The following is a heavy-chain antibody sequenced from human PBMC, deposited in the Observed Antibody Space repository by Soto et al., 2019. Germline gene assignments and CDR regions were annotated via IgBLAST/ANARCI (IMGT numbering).Heavy chain of an antibody. CDR2: IYNTGST. Sequence: SETLSLTCTVSGGSISGYFWSWIRQPPGKGLEWIGYIYNTGSTNYNPSLKSRVTISVDTSKNQFSLKLSSVTAADTAVYYCARGLRYFDWLSDFLGQGPLVTVSS. CDR1: GGSISGYF. J-gene: IGHJ4*02. CDR3: ARGLRYFDWLSDF. D-gene: IGHD3-9*01. V-gene: IGHV4-59*01.